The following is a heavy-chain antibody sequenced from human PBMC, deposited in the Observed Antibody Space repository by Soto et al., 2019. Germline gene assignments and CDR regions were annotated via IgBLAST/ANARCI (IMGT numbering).Heavy chain of an antibody. V-gene: IGHV3-23*01. D-gene: IGHD4-17*01. Sequence: GGSLRLSCAASGFTFSSYAMSWVRQAPGKGLEWVSAISGSGGSTYYADSVKGRFTISRDNSKNTLYLQMDSLRAEDTAVYYCAKDEYDYHPGRGAFDIWGQGTMVTVSS. CDR3: AKDEYDYHPGRGAFDI. CDR1: GFTFSSYA. J-gene: IGHJ3*02. CDR2: ISGSGGST.